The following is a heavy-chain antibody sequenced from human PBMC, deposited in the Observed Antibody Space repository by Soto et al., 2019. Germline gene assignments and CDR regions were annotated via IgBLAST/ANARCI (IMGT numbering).Heavy chain of an antibody. Sequence: QVHLVQSGARVKKPGASVKDSCKTSGYTFTTYGISWVRQAPGLGLEWMGWISAYNGTTNYAQKLQGRVTMTTDTSTSTAYMALRSLTSHDTAVYDCARDLYSYIYSAMGVWAQGATFTAAS. CDR3: ARDLYSYIYSAMGV. J-gene: IGHJ6*02. CDR1: GYTFTTYG. CDR2: ISAYNGTT. D-gene: IGHD5-18*01. V-gene: IGHV1-18*04.